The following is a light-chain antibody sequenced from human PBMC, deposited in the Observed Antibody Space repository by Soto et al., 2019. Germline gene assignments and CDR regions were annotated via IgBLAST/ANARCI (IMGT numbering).Light chain of an antibody. Sequence: EVVMTQSPATLSVSPGERVTLSCRASQSVRSNLAWYQQKPGQSPRLLIYGASTRATGIPARFSGSGSGTDFTLIISRLEPEDFAVYYCQQYGSSPRTFGQGTKVDIK. CDR2: GAS. V-gene: IGKV3-15*01. CDR1: QSVRSN. CDR3: QQYGSSPRT. J-gene: IGKJ1*01.